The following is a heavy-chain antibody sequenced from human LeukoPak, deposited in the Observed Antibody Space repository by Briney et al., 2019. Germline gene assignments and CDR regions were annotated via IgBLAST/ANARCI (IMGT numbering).Heavy chain of an antibody. J-gene: IGHJ5*02. V-gene: IGHV1-69*06. CDR3: ARRPWFGERNWFDP. Sequence: ASVKVSCKASGRTFTSYAISWVRQAPGQGLEWMGGIIPIFGTANYAQKFQGRVTITADKSTSTAYKELSSLRSEDTAVYYCARRPWFGERNWFDPWGQGTLVTVSS. D-gene: IGHD3-10*01. CDR2: IIPIFGTA. CDR1: GRTFTSYA.